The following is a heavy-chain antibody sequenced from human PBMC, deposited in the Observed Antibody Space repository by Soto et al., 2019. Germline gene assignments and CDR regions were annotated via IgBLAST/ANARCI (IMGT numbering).Heavy chain of an antibody. Sequence: EVQLLESGGKLVQPGGSLTLSCAASGFTFSTYAMAWVRQAPGKGLEWVSGVSASGLNTDYADPVKGRFYISRDNSKNMASLHRISQRAEDAALYQCAIARPRRTSGYDVDHWGQRTQVTVSS. CDR1: GFTFSTYA. CDR2: VSASGLNT. D-gene: IGHD5-18*01. V-gene: IGHV3-23*01. CDR3: AIARPRRTSGYDVDH. J-gene: IGHJ4*02.